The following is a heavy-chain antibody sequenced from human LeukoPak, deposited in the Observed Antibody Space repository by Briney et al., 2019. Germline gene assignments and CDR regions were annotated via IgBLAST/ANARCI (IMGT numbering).Heavy chain of an antibody. D-gene: IGHD6-13*01. CDR1: GFTFSSYS. CDR3: ARDVAAADYFDY. CDR2: ISSSSSYI. V-gene: IGHV3-21*01. Sequence: PGGSLRLSCAASGFTFSSYSMNWVRQAPGKGLEWVSSISSSSSYIYYADSVKGRFTISRDNAKNSLYLQMNSLRAEDTAVYYCARDVAAADYFDYWGPGTLVTVSS. J-gene: IGHJ4*02.